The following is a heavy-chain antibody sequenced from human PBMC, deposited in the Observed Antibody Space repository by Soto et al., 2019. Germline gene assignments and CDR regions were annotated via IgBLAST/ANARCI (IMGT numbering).Heavy chain of an antibody. V-gene: IGHV3-21*01. CDR1: GFTFSSYS. Sequence: PGGSLRLSCAASGFTFSSYSMNWVRQAPGKGLEWVSSISSSSSYIYYADSVKGRFTISRDNAKNSLYLQMNSLRAEDTAVYYCARDQSIVVVPEDAFDIWGQGTMVTVSS. CDR2: ISSSSSYI. J-gene: IGHJ3*02. CDR3: ARDQSIVVVPEDAFDI. D-gene: IGHD3-22*01.